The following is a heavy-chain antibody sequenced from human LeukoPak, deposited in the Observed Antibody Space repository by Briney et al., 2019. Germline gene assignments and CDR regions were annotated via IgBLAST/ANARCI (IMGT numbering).Heavy chain of an antibody. Sequence: GASVRVSCKAFGYTLSSYGISWLRQAPGQGLEWIGWISGYNYKTKYAQTFRGRVAMTIDTSTKTVSMELRILRSDDTAVYYCARDHEGSPFWRDAFDIWGQGTMVTVSS. CDR1: GYTLSSYG. CDR2: ISGYNYKT. J-gene: IGHJ3*02. D-gene: IGHD3-3*01. V-gene: IGHV1-18*04. CDR3: ARDHEGSPFWRDAFDI.